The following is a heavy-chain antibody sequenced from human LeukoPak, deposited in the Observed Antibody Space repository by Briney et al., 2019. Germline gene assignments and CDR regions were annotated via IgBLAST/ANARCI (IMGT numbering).Heavy chain of an antibody. J-gene: IGHJ4*02. D-gene: IGHD3-22*01. CDR1: GFTSSSYA. CDR2: ISASGGNT. CDR3: ARDHLPYYYDSSALDY. V-gene: IGHV3-23*01. Sequence: GGSLRLSCAASGFTSSSYAMNWVRQAPGKGLEWVSAISASGGNTYYADSVKGRFTISRDNAKNSLYLQMNSLRAEDTAVYYCARDHLPYYYDSSALDYWGQGTLVTVSS.